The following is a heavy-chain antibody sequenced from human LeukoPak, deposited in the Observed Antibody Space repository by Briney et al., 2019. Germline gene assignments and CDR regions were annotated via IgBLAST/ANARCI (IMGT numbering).Heavy chain of an antibody. Sequence: SETLSLTCTVSGGSVSDYYWSWIRQSPGKGLEWIGYIYYTGTSYNPSLKSRVTISADTSKNQFSLNLSSVTAADTAVYYCASRKLGNDYWGQGTLVTVSS. CDR3: ASRKLGNDY. CDR2: IYYTGT. V-gene: IGHV4-59*02. D-gene: IGHD7-27*01. J-gene: IGHJ4*02. CDR1: GGSVSDYY.